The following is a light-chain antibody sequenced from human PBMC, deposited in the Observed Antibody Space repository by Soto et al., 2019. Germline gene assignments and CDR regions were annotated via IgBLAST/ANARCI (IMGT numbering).Light chain of an antibody. Sequence: DIQMTQSPSAMSASVGARVTITCRARQGISNYLAWFQQKPGKGPKRLIYAASSLQSGGPSRFSGGGSGTEFTLTIGSLHPADFATDYCLQHNSYPYTFGQGTKLEI. CDR1: QGISNY. V-gene: IGKV1-17*03. CDR3: LQHNSYPYT. CDR2: AAS. J-gene: IGKJ2*01.